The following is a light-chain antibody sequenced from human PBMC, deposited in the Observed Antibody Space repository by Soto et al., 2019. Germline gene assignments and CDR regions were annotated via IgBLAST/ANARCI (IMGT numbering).Light chain of an antibody. Sequence: DIQMTQSPSSLSASVGDRVTITCRASQGIRNDLGWFQQNPGKAPNRLIYAASSLQSGVPSRFSGSGSGTECTLTVSSLQPEDFAPYYWQQQSGYPPLTFGGRTRVEIK. CDR2: AAS. V-gene: IGKV1-17*01. CDR3: QQQSGYPPLT. CDR1: QGIRND. J-gene: IGKJ4*02.